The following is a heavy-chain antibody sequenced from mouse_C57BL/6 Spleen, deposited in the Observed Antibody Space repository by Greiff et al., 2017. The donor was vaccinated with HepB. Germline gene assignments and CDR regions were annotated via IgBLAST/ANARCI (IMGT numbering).Heavy chain of an antibody. J-gene: IGHJ2*01. D-gene: IGHD1-1*01. CDR3: ARERVTTVVSYYFDY. CDR2: IDPSDSET. CDR1: GYTFSSYW. V-gene: IGHV1-52*01. Sequence: VKLQQPGAELVRPGSSVKLSCKASGYTFSSYWMHWVKQRPIQGLEWIGNIDPSDSETHYNQKFKDKATLTVDKSSSTAYMQLSSLTSEDSAVYYCARERVTTVVSYYFDYWGQGTTLTVSS.